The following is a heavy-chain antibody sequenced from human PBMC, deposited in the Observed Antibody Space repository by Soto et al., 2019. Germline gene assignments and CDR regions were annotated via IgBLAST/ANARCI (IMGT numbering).Heavy chain of an antibody. CDR2: FDPEDGET. D-gene: IGHD1-7*01. J-gene: IGHJ3*02. V-gene: IGHV1-24*01. CDR3: ATSIRLYNWNYEAFDI. CDR1: GYTLTGLS. Sequence: ASVKVSCKVSGYTLTGLSMHCVLRSALRGREWMGGFDPEDGETIYAQKFQGRVTMTEDTSTDTAYMELSSLRSEDTAVYYCATSIRLYNWNYEAFDIWGQGTMVTVSS.